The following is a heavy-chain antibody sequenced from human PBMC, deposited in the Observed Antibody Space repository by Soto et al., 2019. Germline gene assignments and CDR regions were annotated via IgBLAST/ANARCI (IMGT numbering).Heavy chain of an antibody. CDR2: ISYDGSNK. V-gene: IGHV3-30*18. Sequence: GGSLRLSCAASGFTFSSYGMHWVRQAPGKGLEWVAVISYDGSNKYYADSVKGRFTISRDNSKNTLYLQMNSLRAEDTAVYYCAKQMGIAAYGPDYWGQGTLVTVSS. CDR1: GFTFSSYG. J-gene: IGHJ4*02. CDR3: AKQMGIAAYGPDY. D-gene: IGHD6-13*01.